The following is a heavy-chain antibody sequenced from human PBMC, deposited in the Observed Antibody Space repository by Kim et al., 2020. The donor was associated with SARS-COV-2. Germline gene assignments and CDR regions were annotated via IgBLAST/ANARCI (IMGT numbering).Heavy chain of an antibody. V-gene: IGHV3-53*04. Sequence: GGSLRLSCKASGFPIRSNYMAWVRQAPGKGLEWVSIIHSAGSTYYRDSVKGRFTISRQYSENTVNLQMNSLRVEDTALYFCAREEDGFDVWGQGTMVTVSS. CDR1: GFPIRSNY. CDR3: AREEDGFDV. J-gene: IGHJ3*01. CDR2: IHSAGST.